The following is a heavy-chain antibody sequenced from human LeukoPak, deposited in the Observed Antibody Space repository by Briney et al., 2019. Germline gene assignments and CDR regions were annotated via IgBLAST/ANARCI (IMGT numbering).Heavy chain of an antibody. V-gene: IGHV1-69*04. CDR1: GGTFSSYA. Sequence: EASVKVSCKASGGTFSSYAISWVRQAPGQGLEWMGRIIPILDIGNYAQKFQGRVTITADTSTSTVYMELSSLRSEDTAVYYCARFRSDSSGRAFDIWGQGTMVTVSS. J-gene: IGHJ3*02. D-gene: IGHD3-22*01. CDR3: ARFRSDSSGRAFDI. CDR2: IIPILDIG.